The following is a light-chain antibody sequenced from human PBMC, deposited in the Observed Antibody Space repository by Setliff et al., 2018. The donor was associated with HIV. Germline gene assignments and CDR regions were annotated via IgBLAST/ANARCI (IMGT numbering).Light chain of an antibody. Sequence: QSALAQPASVSGSPGQSITISSTGTSSDVGSYNLVSWYQQHPGKAPKFMIYEVSKRPSGVSNRFSGSKSGNTASLTISGLQAEDEADYYCCSYAGRSTVVFGGGTKVTVL. CDR1: SSDVGSYNL. J-gene: IGLJ2*01. V-gene: IGLV2-23*02. CDR2: EVS. CDR3: CSYAGRSTVV.